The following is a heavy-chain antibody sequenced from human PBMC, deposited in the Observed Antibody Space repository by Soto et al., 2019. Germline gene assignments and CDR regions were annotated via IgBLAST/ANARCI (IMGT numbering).Heavy chain of an antibody. J-gene: IGHJ4*02. V-gene: IGHV4-4*07. CDR1: CGSISSFY. Sequence: SDTLSLTCTVSCGSISSFYCSRIRQPAGKGLEWIGRIYSGGRNNYNPSLKSRVTMSVDTSKNQFSLRLSSVTAADTAMYCCARGSSRWDYWGQGTLVTVSS. D-gene: IGHD6-13*01. CDR2: IYSGGRN. CDR3: ARGSSRWDY.